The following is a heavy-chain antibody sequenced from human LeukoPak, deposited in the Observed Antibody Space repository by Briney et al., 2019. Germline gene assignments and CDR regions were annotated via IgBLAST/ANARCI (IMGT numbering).Heavy chain of an antibody. D-gene: IGHD2-2*01. V-gene: IGHV3-11*06. CDR2: ISRSSSYI. CDR3: ARDQGDCSSTSCYPHYYYYYMDV. CDR1: GFTFSDYY. J-gene: IGHJ6*03. Sequence: PGGSLRLSCAASGFTFSDYYVSWIRQAPGKGLEWVSSISRSSSYIYYADSVKGRFTISRDNAKNSLYLQMNSLRAEDTAVYYCARDQGDCSSTSCYPHYYYYYMDVRGKGTTVTVSS.